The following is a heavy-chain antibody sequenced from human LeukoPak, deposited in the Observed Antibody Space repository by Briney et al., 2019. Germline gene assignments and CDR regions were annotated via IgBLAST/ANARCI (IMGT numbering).Heavy chain of an antibody. V-gene: IGHV1-2*02. CDR2: INPNSGGT. Sequence: ASVKVSCKASGYTFTGYYMHWVRQAPGQGLEWMGWINPNSGGTNYAQKFQGRVTMARDTSISTAYMELSRLRSDDTAVYYCARGRVRAPGIAVAGTDRWFDPWGQGTLVTVSS. CDR3: ARGRVRAPGIAVAGTDRWFDP. J-gene: IGHJ5*02. D-gene: IGHD6-19*01. CDR1: GYTFTGYY.